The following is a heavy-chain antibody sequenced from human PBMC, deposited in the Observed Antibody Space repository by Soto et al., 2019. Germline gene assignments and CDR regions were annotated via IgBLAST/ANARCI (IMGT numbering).Heavy chain of an antibody. CDR2: IGGSGGTT. Sequence: EVQLLESGGGLVQPGGSLRLSCAASGFTFSRFAMNWVRQAPGKGLEWVSGIGGSGGTTYYADSVKGRFTISRDNSKNTLYLQMNSLRGEDTALYYCAKGASTTVFAFNDYWGQGTLVTVSS. V-gene: IGHV3-23*01. CDR1: GFTFSRFA. CDR3: AKGASTTVFAFNDY. J-gene: IGHJ4*02. D-gene: IGHD4-17*01.